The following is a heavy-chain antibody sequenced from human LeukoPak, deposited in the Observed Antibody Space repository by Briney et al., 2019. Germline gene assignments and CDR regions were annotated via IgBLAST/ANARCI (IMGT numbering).Heavy chain of an antibody. D-gene: IGHD6-13*01. CDR2: IRYDGSNK. V-gene: IGHV3-30*02. CDR3: ARDGYSSNWYIS. J-gene: IGHJ4*02. Sequence: GGSLRLSCAASGFTFSSYGIHWVRQAPGKGLEWVAFIRYDGSNKYYADSVKGRFTVSRDNSKNTLYLQMNSLRAEDTAVYYCARDGYSSNWYISWGQGTLVTVSS. CDR1: GFTFSSYG.